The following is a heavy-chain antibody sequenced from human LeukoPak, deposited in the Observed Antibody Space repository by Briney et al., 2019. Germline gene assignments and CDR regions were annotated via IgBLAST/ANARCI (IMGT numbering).Heavy chain of an antibody. CDR1: GFTFSSYS. V-gene: IGHV3-21*01. CDR2: ISSSSSYI. J-gene: IGHJ6*02. CDR3: ARTSGSYYNYYYYGMDV. D-gene: IGHD3-10*01. Sequence: PGGSLRLSCAASGFTFSSYSMNWVRQAPGKGLEWVSSISSSSSYIYYADSVKGRFTISRDNAKNSLYLQMNSLRAEDTAVYYCARTSGSYYNYYYYGMDVWGQGTTVTVSS.